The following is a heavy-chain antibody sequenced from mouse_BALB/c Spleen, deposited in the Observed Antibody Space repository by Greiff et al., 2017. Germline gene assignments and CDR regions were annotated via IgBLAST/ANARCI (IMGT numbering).Heavy chain of an antibody. CDR1: GYTFTSYT. V-gene: IGHV1-4*02. J-gene: IGHJ4*01. CDR3: ARYRYDLAMDS. Sequence: QVQLQQSAAELARPGASVKMSCKASGYTFTSYTMHWVKQRPGQGLEWIGYINPSSGYTEYNQKFKDKTTLTADKSSSTAYMQLSSLTSEDSAVYYCARYRYDLAMDSWGQGTSVTVSS. D-gene: IGHD2-14*01. CDR2: INPSSGYT.